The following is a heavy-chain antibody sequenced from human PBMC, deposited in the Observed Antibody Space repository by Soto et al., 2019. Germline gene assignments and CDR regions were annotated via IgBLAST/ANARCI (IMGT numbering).Heavy chain of an antibody. J-gene: IGHJ6*02. CDR2: INPNSGGT. D-gene: IGHD3-22*01. V-gene: IGHV1-2*02. CDR1: GYTFTGYY. CDR3: ARKRITMMVVVTPPILYGMDV. Sequence: GASVKFSCKASGYTFTGYYMHWVRQAPGQGLEWMGWINPNSGGTNYAQKFQGRVTMTRDTSISTAYMELSRLRSDDTAVDYCARKRITMMVVVTPPILYGMDVWGQGTTVTFSS.